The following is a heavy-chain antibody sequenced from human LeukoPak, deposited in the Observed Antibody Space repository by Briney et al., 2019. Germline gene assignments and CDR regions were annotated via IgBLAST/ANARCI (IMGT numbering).Heavy chain of an antibody. CDR2: KYYRYKWFN. CDR3: ARVSAGIRLDC. CDR1: GDSVSSNTAA. Sequence: SQTLSLTCAISGDSVSSNTAAWNWIRQAPSRGRVWGVRKYYRYKWFNDYAVSVKSRIPLNAEPSKHQFSLQLHSVTPEHTAVYYCARVSAGIRLDCRGQRSMVSVSS. J-gene: IGHJ4*02. V-gene: IGHV6-1*01. D-gene: IGHD6-13*01.